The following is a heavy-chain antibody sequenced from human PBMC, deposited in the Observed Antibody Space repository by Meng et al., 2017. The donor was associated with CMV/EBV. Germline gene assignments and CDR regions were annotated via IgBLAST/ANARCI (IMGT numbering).Heavy chain of an antibody. V-gene: IGHV3-7*01. CDR1: GFTFSSYA. CDR3: ARDFGPYCTNGVCYTRFDY. Sequence: GESLKFSCAASGFTFSSYAMHWVRQAPGKGLEWVANIKQDGSEKYYVDSVKGRFTISRDNAKNSLYLQMNSLRAEDTAVYYCARDFGPYCTNGVCYTRFDYWGQGTLVTVSS. D-gene: IGHD2-8*01. CDR2: IKQDGSEK. J-gene: IGHJ4*02.